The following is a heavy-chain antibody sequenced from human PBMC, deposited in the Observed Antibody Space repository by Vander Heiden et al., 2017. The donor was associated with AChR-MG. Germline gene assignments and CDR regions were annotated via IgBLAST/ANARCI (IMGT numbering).Heavy chain of an antibody. V-gene: IGHV1-46*01. D-gene: IGHD5-12*01. CDR3: ARRVATIAWVFDN. CDR2: INPSGGST. Sequence: QVQLVQSGAEMKKPGASVKVSCKASGYTFTNYFMHWVRQAPGQGLEWMGVINPSGGSTNYAQKLKGRVTMTRDTSTSTVYVELRSLRSEDTAVYYCARRVATIAWVFDNWGQGTLVTVS. CDR1: GYTFTNYF. J-gene: IGHJ4*02.